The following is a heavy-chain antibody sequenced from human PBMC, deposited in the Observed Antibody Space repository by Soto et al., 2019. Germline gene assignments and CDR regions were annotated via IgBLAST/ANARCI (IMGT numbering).Heavy chain of an antibody. V-gene: IGHV3-23*01. J-gene: IGHJ4*02. D-gene: IGHD2-2*02. CDR1: EFTFNSYA. Sequence: EVQLLESGGGLVQPGGSLRLSCAASEFTFNSYAMSWVRQAPGKGLEWVSTISGSGGSTYYAASVKGRFTISRDSSKNNLLLQMNSQRAEDTAICFCARVLCSRSSCYKRGFDFGGQGTLVTVSS. CDR3: ARVLCSRSSCYKRGFDF. CDR2: ISGSGGST.